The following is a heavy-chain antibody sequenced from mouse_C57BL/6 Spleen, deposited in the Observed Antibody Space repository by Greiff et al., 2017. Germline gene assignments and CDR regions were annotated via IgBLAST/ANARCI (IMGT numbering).Heavy chain of an antibody. Sequence: QVQLKQPGAELVKPGASVKMSCKASGYTFTSYWITWVKQRPGQGLEWIGDIYPGSGSTNYNEKFKSKATLTVDTSSSTAYMQLSSLTSEDSAVYYCAGVTTVVAPHWYFDVWGTGTTVTVSS. D-gene: IGHD1-1*01. CDR2: IYPGSGST. CDR1: GYTFTSYW. CDR3: AGVTTVVAPHWYFDV. V-gene: IGHV1-55*01. J-gene: IGHJ1*03.